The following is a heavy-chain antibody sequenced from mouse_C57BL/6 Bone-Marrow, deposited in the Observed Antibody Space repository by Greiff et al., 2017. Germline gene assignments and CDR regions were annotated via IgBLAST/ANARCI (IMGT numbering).Heavy chain of an antibody. J-gene: IGHJ3*01. V-gene: IGHV1-69*01. CDR2: LDPSDSYT. CDR3: ANLLAY. Sequence: QVQLQQPGAELVMPGASVMLSCKASGYTFTSYWMHWVKQSPGQGLEWIGELDPSDSYTNYNQKFKGKSTVTVDKSSSTAYMQLSSLTSEDSAVYYCANLLAYWGQGTLVTVSA. CDR1: GYTFTSYW.